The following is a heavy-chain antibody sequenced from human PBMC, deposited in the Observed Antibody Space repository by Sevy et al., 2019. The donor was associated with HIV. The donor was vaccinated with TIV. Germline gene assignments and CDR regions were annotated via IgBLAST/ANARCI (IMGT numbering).Heavy chain of an antibody. CDR2: ISGSGGST. V-gene: IGHV3-23*01. CDR3: AKDGGLLWFRELHFDY. J-gene: IGHJ4*02. CDR1: GFTFSSYA. D-gene: IGHD3-10*01. Sequence: GGSLRLSCAASGFTFSSYAMSWVRQAPGKGLEWVSAISGSGGSTYYADSVKGRFTISRDNSKNTLYLQMNSLRAEDTAVYYCAKDGGLLWFRELHFDYWGQGTLVTVSS.